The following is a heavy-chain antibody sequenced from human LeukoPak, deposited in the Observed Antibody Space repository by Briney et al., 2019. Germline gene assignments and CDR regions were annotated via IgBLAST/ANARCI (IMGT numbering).Heavy chain of an antibody. CDR3: ARDLSSGWPYQWSYFDY. D-gene: IGHD6-19*01. J-gene: IGHJ4*02. CDR2: IYHSGST. CDR1: GGSISSSNW. V-gene: IGHV4-4*02. Sequence: PSETLSLTCAVSGGSISSSNWWSWVRQPPGKGLEWIGEIYHSGSTNYNPSLKSRVTISVDKSKNQFSLKLSSVTAADTAVYYCARDLSSGWPYQWSYFDYWGQGTLVTVSS.